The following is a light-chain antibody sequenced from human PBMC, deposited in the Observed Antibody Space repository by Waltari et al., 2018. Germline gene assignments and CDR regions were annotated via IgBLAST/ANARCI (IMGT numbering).Light chain of an antibody. CDR1: RAHVGNPG. CDR2: RSV. CDR3: SAWDNSLNIWM. V-gene: IGLV10-54*04. J-gene: IGLJ3*02. Sequence: QAGLTQPPPVSTDLGQTVTLTCTGARAHVGNPGAAWLQQRPGHPPKLLSHRSVKRPSGISERFSASRSGNIASLTITALQPDDEADYVCSAWDNSLNIWMFGGGTKLTVL.